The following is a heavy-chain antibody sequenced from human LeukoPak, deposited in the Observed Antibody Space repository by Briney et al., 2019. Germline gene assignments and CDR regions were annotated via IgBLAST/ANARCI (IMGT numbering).Heavy chain of an antibody. V-gene: IGHV3-30*03. J-gene: IGHJ4*02. Sequence: PGGSLRLSCAASGFTFSIYGIHWVRQAPGKGLEWVAVISYDGSNKDYADSVKGRFTISRDNSKNTLYLQMNSLRAEDTAVYYCARGIGGQQLVQDYWGQGTLVTVSS. CDR2: ISYDGSNK. CDR3: ARGIGGQQLVQDY. D-gene: IGHD6-13*01. CDR1: GFTFSIYG.